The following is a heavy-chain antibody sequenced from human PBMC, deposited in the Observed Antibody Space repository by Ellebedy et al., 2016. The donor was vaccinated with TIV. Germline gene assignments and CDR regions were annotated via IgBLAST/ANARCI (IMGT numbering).Heavy chain of an antibody. V-gene: IGHV5-51*01. J-gene: IGHJ5*02. Sequence: GESLKISCKGSGYSFTSYWNGWVRQMPGKGLEWMGIIYPDDSDTRYSPSFQGQVTISADKSISTAYLQWSSLKASDTAMYYCARHYYGDRRKDWFDPWGQGTLVTVSS. CDR2: IYPDDSDT. CDR3: ARHYYGDRRKDWFDP. D-gene: IGHD4-17*01. CDR1: GYSFTSYW.